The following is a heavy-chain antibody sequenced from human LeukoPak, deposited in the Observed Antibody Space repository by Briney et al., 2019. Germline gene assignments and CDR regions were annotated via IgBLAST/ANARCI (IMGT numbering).Heavy chain of an antibody. V-gene: IGHV3-23*01. D-gene: IGHD6-13*01. Sequence: GGSLRLSCAASGFTFSSYAMSWARQAPGKGLEWVSAISGSGGSTYYADSVKGRFTISRDNSKNALYLQMNSLRAEDTAVYYCAKDQRIAAAGTRASGADYWGQGTLVTVSS. J-gene: IGHJ4*02. CDR3: AKDQRIAAAGTRASGADY. CDR1: GFTFSSYA. CDR2: ISGSGGST.